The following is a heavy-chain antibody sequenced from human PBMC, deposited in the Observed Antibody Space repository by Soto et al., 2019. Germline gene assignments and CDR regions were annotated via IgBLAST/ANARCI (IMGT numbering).Heavy chain of an antibody. J-gene: IGHJ4*02. CDR2: IYYSGST. V-gene: IGHV4-39*01. D-gene: IGHD4-17*01. CDR3: ARTTTVTTFSNY. CDR1: GGSISSSSYY. Sequence: SETLSLTCTVSGGSISSSSYYWGWIRQPPGKGLEWIGSIYYSGSTYYNPSLKSRVTISVDTSKNQFSLKLSSVTAADTAVYYCARTTTVTTFSNYWGQGTLVTV.